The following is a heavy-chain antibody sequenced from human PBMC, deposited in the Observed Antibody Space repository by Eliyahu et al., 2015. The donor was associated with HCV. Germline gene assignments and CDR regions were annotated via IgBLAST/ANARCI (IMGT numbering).Heavy chain of an antibody. D-gene: IGHD2-8*01. CDR1: GFSFSSYA. V-gene: IGHV3-23*01. CDR3: GKRDAEVGVVDY. J-gene: IGHJ4*02. CDR2: ISGINFGT. Sequence: EIQLLESGGGLVQPGGSLRLSCAASGFSFSSYAMSWVRQAPGKGLEWISVISGINFGTYYSDSVKGRFTISRDNSKNTLYLQMSSLRAEDTAVYYCGKRDAEVGVVDYWGQGTLVTVSS.